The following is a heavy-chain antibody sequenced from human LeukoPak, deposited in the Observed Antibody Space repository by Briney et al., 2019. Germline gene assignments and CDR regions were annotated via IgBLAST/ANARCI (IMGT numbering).Heavy chain of an antibody. CDR1: GESFSGYY. J-gene: IGHJ4*02. CDR3: ARGPYDSSDY. D-gene: IGHD3-22*01. Sequence: SETLSLTCVVYGESFSGYYWTWIRQPPGKGLEWIGNIYRYRSGSTNYNPSLKSRVTISVDTSKNQFFLKLSSVTAADTAVYYCARGPYDSSDYWGQGTLVTVSS. CDR2: IYRYRSGST. V-gene: IGHV4-34*01.